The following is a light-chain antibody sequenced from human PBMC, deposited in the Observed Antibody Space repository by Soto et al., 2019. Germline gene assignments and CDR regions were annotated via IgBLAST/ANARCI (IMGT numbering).Light chain of an antibody. CDR2: GAS. CDR1: QSVSSSY. J-gene: IGKJ4*01. Sequence: EIVLTQSPGTLSLSPGERATLSCRASQSVSSSYLAWYQQKPGQAPRLLIYGASSRDTGIPDRFSGSGSGNGITLTNSRLEAEDLALYCCHQYGSSQSTFGGGPQVAIK. V-gene: IGKV3-20*01. CDR3: HQYGSSQST.